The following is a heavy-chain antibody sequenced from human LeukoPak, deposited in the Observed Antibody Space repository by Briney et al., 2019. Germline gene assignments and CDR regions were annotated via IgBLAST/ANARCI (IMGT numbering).Heavy chain of an antibody. D-gene: IGHD5-12*01. J-gene: IGHJ4*02. CDR3: ARGFSGYDWDY. CDR2: IWYGGSNK. Sequence: GGSLRLSCAASGFTFSSYGMHWVRQAPGKGLEWVAVIWYGGSNKYYADSVKGRFTISRDNSKNSLYLQMNSLRAEDTAVYYCARGFSGYDWDYWGQGTLVTVSS. CDR1: GFTFSSYG. V-gene: IGHV3-33*08.